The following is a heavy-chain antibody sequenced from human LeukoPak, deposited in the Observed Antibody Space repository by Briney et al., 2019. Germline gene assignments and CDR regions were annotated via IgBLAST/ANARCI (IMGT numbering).Heavy chain of an antibody. CDR3: ARGSHGGNFEEY. J-gene: IGHJ4*02. Sequence: GGSLRLSCAASGFTFTTYTMNWVRQAPGKGLEWVSSISSSDGYIYYADSVKGRFIISRDNAKNSLYLQMNSLRAEDTAVYYCARGSHGGNFEEYWGQGTLVTVSS. CDR2: ISSSDGYI. D-gene: IGHD4-23*01. V-gene: IGHV3-21*01. CDR1: GFTFTTYT.